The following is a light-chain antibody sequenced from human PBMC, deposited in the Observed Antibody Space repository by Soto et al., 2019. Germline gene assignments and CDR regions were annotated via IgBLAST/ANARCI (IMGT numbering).Light chain of an antibody. CDR3: QQANSCPLT. Sequence: DIQMTQSPSSVSASVGDRVSITCRASQHISNWLAWYQQKPGRAPKLLTYTGSSLQSGVPSRVSATRSGTSLTLNMSTLQTEDVPTDDCQQANSCPLTVGRATKVEIK. CDR1: QHISNW. J-gene: IGKJ4*01. V-gene: IGKV1-12*01. CDR2: TGS.